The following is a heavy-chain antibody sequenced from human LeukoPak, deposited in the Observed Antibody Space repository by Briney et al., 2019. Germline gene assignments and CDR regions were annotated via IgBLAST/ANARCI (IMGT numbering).Heavy chain of an antibody. D-gene: IGHD5-18*01. CDR1: GFTFSNVW. Sequence: GGSLRLSCAASGFTFSNVWMNWVRQAPGKGLEWVGRIKSKIDGGTTDYAAPVKGRFTISRDDSKNTLYLQMKSLKTEDTAVYYCTTDQWIQLWLSDFDYWGQGTLVTVSS. V-gene: IGHV3-15*07. CDR3: TTDQWIQLWLSDFDY. J-gene: IGHJ4*02. CDR2: IKSKIDGGTT.